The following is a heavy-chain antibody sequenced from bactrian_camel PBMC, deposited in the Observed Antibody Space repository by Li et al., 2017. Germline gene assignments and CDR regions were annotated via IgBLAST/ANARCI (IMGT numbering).Heavy chain of an antibody. J-gene: IGHJ4*01. CDR1: GFTYSQNC. CDR3: AASDYSGGYCYERGLAPDEHNY. V-gene: IGHV3S53*01. CDR2: VATDGGT. Sequence: VQLVESGGGSVQAGGSLRLSCAASGFTYSQNCMGWFRKAPGKEREGVAAVATDGGTTYTDSVKGRFTISQDDAKTTLYLQMNGLKPEDTANYVCAASDYSGGYCYERGLAPDEHNYWGQGTQVTVS. D-gene: IGHD2*01.